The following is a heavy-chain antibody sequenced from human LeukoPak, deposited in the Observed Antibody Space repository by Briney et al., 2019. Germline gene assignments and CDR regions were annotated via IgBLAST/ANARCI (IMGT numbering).Heavy chain of an antibody. Sequence: GSLRLSCAASGFTVSSNYMSWVRQAPGKGLEWIGYIYYSGSTNYNPSLKSRVTISVDTSKNQFSLKLSSVTAADTAVYYCATLTVNGPNYYYYYMDVWGKGTTVTVSS. CDR1: GFTVSSNY. CDR2: IYYSGST. D-gene: IGHD4-11*01. CDR3: ATLTVNGPNYYYYYMDV. V-gene: IGHV4-59*02. J-gene: IGHJ6*03.